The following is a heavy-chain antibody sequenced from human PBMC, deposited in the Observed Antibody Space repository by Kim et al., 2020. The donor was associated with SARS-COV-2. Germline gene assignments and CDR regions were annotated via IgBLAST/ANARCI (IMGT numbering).Heavy chain of an antibody. J-gene: IGHJ4*02. CDR1: GGSISSYY. CDR2: IYYSGST. V-gene: IGHV4-59*08. CDR3: ARHTSWFGEYLQFDY. Sequence: SETLSLTCTVSGGSISSYYWSWIRQPPGKGLEWIGYIYYSGSTNYNPSLKSRVTISVDTSKNQFSLKLSSVTAADTAVYYCARHTSWFGEYLQFDYWGQGTLVTVSS. D-gene: IGHD3-10*01.